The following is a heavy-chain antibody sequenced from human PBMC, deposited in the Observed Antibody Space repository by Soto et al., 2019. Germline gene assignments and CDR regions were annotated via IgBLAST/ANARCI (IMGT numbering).Heavy chain of an antibody. CDR1: GFTVSSKY. CDR3: VPPPGWPGFDF. D-gene: IGHD6-19*01. CDR2: IYGGGTT. V-gene: IGHV3-53*01. Sequence: EVQLVESGGGLIQPGGSLRLSCAASGFTVSSKYMTWVRQAPGKGLEWVSVIYGGGTTYYADSVKGRFTISRDNSKNTLSLQLNSLTAEHTAVYYCVPPPGWPGFDFWGQGTLVTVSS. J-gene: IGHJ4*02.